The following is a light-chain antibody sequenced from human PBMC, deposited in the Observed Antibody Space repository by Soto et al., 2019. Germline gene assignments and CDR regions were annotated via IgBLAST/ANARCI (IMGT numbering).Light chain of an antibody. J-gene: IGKJ1*01. Sequence: EIVLTQSPATLSLSPGERATLSCRASQSFSSFLSCYQHKPDQARRLINYDSTRRATGIPGRFSSSGSGTYFTLTISRLDPEDVAVYYCQQSSYWRTFGQGTKVDI. V-gene: IGKV3-11*01. CDR3: QQSSYWRT. CDR2: DST. CDR1: QSFSSF.